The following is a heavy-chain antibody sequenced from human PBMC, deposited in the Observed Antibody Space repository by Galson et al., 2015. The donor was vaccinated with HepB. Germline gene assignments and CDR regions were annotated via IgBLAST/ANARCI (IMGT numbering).Heavy chain of an antibody. CDR1: GFTFSNYA. J-gene: IGHJ4*02. CDR3: AKGDYYGYGYFDY. V-gene: IGHV3-23*01. CDR2: ISGSGGGT. Sequence: SLRLSCAASGFTFSNYAMSWVRQAPGKGLEWVSGISGSGGGTYYADSVKGRFTISRDNSKNTLYLQMNSLRAEDTAIYYCAKGDYYGYGYFDYWCQGTLFTVSS. D-gene: IGHD3-10*01.